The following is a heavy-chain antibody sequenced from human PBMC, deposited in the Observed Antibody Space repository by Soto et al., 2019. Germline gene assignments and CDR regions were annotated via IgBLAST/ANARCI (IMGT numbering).Heavy chain of an antibody. CDR2: ISGSGGST. CDR3: AKDSKRGGYTVTRKHSSSWYSPQYYFDY. CDR1: GFTFSSYA. Sequence: GGSLRLSCAASGFTFSSYAMSWVRQAPGKGLEWVSAISGSGGSTYYADSVKGRFTISRDNSKNTLYLQMNSLRAEDTAVYYCAKDSKRGGYTVTRKHSSSWYSPQYYFDYWGQGTLVTVSS. J-gene: IGHJ4*02. V-gene: IGHV3-23*01. D-gene: IGHD6-13*01.